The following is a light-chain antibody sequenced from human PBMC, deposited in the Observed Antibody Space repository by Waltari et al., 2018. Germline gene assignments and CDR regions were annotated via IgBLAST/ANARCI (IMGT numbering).Light chain of an antibody. CDR1: QSNSRN. Sequence: EVLMTQSPATLSVSPGERATLACRASQSNSRNLAWYQQKPGQAPRLLIYGASTRAPGIPDRFSGSGSGTEFTLSISGVQSEDFGVYYCQQYNNWRTFGQGTRLEI. J-gene: IGKJ2*01. CDR3: QQYNNWRT. V-gene: IGKV3D-15*01. CDR2: GAS.